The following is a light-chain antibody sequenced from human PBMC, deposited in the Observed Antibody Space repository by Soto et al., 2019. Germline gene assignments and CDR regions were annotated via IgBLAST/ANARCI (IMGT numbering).Light chain of an antibody. J-gene: IGKJ2*01. CDR1: QSVSSNY. V-gene: IGKV3-20*01. CDR3: QQYGSSLYT. CDR2: GTS. Sequence: EIVLTQSPGTLSLSPGERATLSCRASQSVSSNYLAWYQQKPGQAPRLLIYGTSSRATGIPDRFSGSGSGTDFTLTISRLEPEDFAVYYCQQYGSSLYTSGQGTKLEIK.